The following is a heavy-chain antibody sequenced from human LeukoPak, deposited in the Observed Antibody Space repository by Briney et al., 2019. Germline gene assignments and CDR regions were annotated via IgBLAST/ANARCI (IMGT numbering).Heavy chain of an antibody. CDR2: IYPGDSDT. D-gene: IGHD3-16*01. CDR3: ARHTGGWGVNTGYYYMDV. V-gene: IGHV5-51*01. Sequence: GESLKISCKGSGYSFTSYWIGWVRQMPGKGLEWMGIIYPGDSDTRYSPSFQGQVTISADKSISTAYLQWSSLKASDTAMYYCARHTGGWGVNTGYYYMDVWGKGTTVTVSS. J-gene: IGHJ6*03. CDR1: GYSFTSYW.